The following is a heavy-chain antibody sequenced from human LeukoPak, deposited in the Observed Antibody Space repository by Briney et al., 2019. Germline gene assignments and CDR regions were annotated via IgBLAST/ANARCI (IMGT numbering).Heavy chain of an antibody. CDR2: INPSGGST. D-gene: IGHD4-17*01. Sequence: ASVKVSCKASGYTFTSYYMHWVRQAPGQGLEWMGIINPSGGSTNYAQKFQGRVTMARDTSTSTVYMELSSLRSGDTAVYYCTYGDGSYYYGMDVWGQGTTVTVSS. V-gene: IGHV1-46*03. CDR3: TYGDGSYYYGMDV. CDR1: GYTFTSYY. J-gene: IGHJ6*02.